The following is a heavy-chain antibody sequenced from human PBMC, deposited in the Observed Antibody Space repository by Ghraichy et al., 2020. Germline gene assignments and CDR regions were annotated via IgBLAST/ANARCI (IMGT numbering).Heavy chain of an antibody. CDR3: ARVKKIVGATRASYYYYGMDV. CDR2: IWYDGSNK. J-gene: IGHJ6*02. CDR1: GFTFSSYG. V-gene: IGHV3-33*01. D-gene: IGHD1-26*01. Sequence: GESLNISCAASGFTFSSYGMHWVRQAPGKGLEWVAVIWYDGSNKYYADSVKGRFTISRDNSKNTLYLQMNSLRAEDTAVYYCARVKKIVGATRASYYYYGMDVWGQGTTVTVSS.